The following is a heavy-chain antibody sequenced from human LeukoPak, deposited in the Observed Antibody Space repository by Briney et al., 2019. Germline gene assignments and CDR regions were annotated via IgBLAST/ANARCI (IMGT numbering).Heavy chain of an antibody. V-gene: IGHV4-31*03. Sequence: SQTLSLTCTVSGGSISSGGYYWSWLRQHPGKGLEWIGYIYYSGSINYNPSLKSRVTISVDTSKNQFSLKLSSVTAADTAVYYCARVKVAEQHDAFDIWGQGTMVTVSP. CDR3: ARVKVAEQHDAFDI. J-gene: IGHJ3*02. CDR2: IYYSGSI. D-gene: IGHD6-19*01. CDR1: GGSISSGGYY.